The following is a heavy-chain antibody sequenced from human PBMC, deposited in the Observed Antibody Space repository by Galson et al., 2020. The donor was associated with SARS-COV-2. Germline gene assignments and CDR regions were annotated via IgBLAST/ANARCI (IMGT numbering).Heavy chain of an antibody. CDR2: ISYDGSNK. CDR3: ARVGHIVVVSATDYFDY. J-gene: IGHJ4*02. CDR1: GFPFSSYA. Sequence: GGSLRLSCAASGFPFSSYAMHWVRQAPGKGLEWVAVISYDGSNKYYADSVKGRFTISRDNSKNTLYLQMNSLRAEDTAVYYCARVGHIVVVSATDYFDYWGQGTLVTVSS. V-gene: IGHV3-30-3*01. D-gene: IGHD2-21*01.